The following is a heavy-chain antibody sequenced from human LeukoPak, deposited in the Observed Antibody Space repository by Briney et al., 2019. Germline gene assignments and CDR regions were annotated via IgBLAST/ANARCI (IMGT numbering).Heavy chain of an antibody. J-gene: IGHJ4*02. CDR2: VYYSGST. V-gene: IGHV4-39*01. CDR3: ARLGWWDS. D-gene: IGHD2-15*01. CDR1: RDSVSNDKFF. Sequence: SETLSLTCTVSRDSVSNDKFFWGWIRQPPGEGLEWIGSVYYSGSTYCNLSLNSRVTISVDTSKNQFSLKLSSVTAADTAVYYCARLGWWDSWGQGTLVTVSS.